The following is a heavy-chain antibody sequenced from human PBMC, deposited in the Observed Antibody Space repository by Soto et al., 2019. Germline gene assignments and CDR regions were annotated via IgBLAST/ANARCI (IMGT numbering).Heavy chain of an antibody. J-gene: IGHJ6*02. CDR1: GYTFTSYG. Sequence: ASVKVSCKASGYTFTSYGISWVRQAPGQGLEWMGWISAYNGNTNYAQKLQGRVTMTTDTSTSTAYMELRSLRSDDTAVYYCAREVGIGEPKNYYYYGMDVWGQGTTVTVSS. CDR2: ISAYNGNT. CDR3: AREVGIGEPKNYYYYGMDV. V-gene: IGHV1-18*01. D-gene: IGHD3-10*01.